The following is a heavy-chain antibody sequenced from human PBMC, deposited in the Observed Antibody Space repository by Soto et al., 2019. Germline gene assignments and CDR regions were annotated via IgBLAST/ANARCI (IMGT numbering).Heavy chain of an antibody. J-gene: IGHJ4*02. V-gene: IGHV4-59*12. Sequence: SETLSLTCTVSGGSISSYYWSWIRQPPGKGLEWIGYIYYSGSTNYNPSLKSRVTISVDTSKNQFSLKLSSVTAADTAVYYCARDREYCSGDNCYETGAAYWGQGALVTVSS. D-gene: IGHD2-15*01. CDR3: ARDREYCSGDNCYETGAAY. CDR2: IYYSGST. CDR1: GGSISSYY.